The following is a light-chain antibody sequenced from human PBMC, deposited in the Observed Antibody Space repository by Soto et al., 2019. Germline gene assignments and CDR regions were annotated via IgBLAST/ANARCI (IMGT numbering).Light chain of an antibody. J-gene: IGKJ5*01. Sequence: ENVLKRSPGTLSLSKGEGATRSCRASQSVSSHLAWYQQKPGQAARLLIYDASNRATGIPARFSGSGSGTDFTLTISSLEPEDFAVYYCQQRSNWPPISFGQGTRLEIK. CDR2: DAS. CDR1: QSVSSH. V-gene: IGKV3-11*01. CDR3: QQRSNWPPIS.